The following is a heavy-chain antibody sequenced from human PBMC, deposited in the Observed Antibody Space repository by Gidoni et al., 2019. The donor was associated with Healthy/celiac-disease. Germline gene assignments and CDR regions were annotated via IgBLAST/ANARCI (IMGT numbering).Heavy chain of an antibody. CDR1: GFTFTSSA. V-gene: IGHV1-58*01. J-gene: IGHJ3*02. CDR2: IVVGSGNT. CDR3: AADPRDTAMGSYAFDI. D-gene: IGHD5-18*01. Sequence: QMQLVQSGPEVKKPGTSVKVPCKASGFTFTSSAVQWVRQARGQRLEWIGWIVVGSGNTNYAQKFQERVTITRDMSTSTAYMELSSLRSEDTAVYYCAADPRDTAMGSYAFDIWGQGTMVTVSS.